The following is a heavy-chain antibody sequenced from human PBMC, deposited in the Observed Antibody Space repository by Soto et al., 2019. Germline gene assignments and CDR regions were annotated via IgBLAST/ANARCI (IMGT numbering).Heavy chain of an antibody. CDR1: GYTFTSYV. Sequence: GASVKVSCKASGYTFTSYVISWVRQAPGQGLEWMGWISAYNGNTNYAQKLQGRVTMTTDTSTSTAYMELRSLRSDDTAVYYCARDSSAYYDILTGYRPYYYYGMDVWGQGTTVTVSS. V-gene: IGHV1-18*01. D-gene: IGHD3-9*01. J-gene: IGHJ6*02. CDR3: ARDSSAYYDILTGYRPYYYYGMDV. CDR2: ISAYNGNT.